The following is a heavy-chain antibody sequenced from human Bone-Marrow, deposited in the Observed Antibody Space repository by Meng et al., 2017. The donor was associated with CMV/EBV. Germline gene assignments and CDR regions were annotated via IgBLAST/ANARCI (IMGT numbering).Heavy chain of an antibody. CDR3: ARVTLVGDSSSSLGGFDY. Sequence: GGSLRLSCAASGFTFSSYAMHWVRQAPGKGLEWVAVISYDGSNKYYADSVKGRFTISRDNSKNTLYLQMNSLRAEDTAVYYCARVTLVGDSSSSLGGFDYWGQGTLVTVSS. D-gene: IGHD6-6*01. J-gene: IGHJ4*02. CDR2: ISYDGSNK. CDR1: GFTFSSYA. V-gene: IGHV3-30*04.